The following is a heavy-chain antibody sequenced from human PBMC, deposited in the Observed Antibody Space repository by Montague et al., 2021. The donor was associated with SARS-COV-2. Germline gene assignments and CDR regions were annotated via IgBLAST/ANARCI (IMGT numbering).Heavy chain of an antibody. CDR1: GGTVRDYY. D-gene: IGHD1-1*01. CDR3: ARHSVSEDGTFFRSYFDP. Sequence: SETLSLTWTVSGGTVRDYYWNWIRQTPGRGLEWIGYIFYNGYTKYNPSLESRVTLSVDTPGNQFFLSLRSVTASDTATYFCARHSVSEDGTFFRSYFDPWGQGARVIVSS. J-gene: IGHJ5*02. V-gene: IGHV4-59*08. CDR2: IFYNGYT.